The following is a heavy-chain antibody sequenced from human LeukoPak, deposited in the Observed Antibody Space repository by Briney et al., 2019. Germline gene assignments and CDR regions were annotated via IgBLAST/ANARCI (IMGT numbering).Heavy chain of an antibody. Sequence: GGSLRLSCAVSGFTFSDYWMNWVRQAPGKGLEWVASINQNGGEKYYVDSVKGRFTVSRDNPRNSLYLQMSSLRAEDTAVYYCARDGTAPGLYFDLWGQGTLVTVSS. CDR2: INQNGGEK. J-gene: IGHJ4*01. CDR1: GFTFSDYW. V-gene: IGHV3-7*01. D-gene: IGHD6-13*01. CDR3: ARDGTAPGLYFDL.